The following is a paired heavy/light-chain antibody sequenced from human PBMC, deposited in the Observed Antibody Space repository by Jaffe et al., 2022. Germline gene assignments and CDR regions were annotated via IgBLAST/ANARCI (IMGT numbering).Heavy chain of an antibody. CDR1: GFIFDDYA. V-gene: IGHV3-43*01. Sequence: VESGGAVVQPGGSLRVSCVASGFIFDDYAMNWVRHVPGKGLEWVALVSWDGETTYYADSVKGRFTISRDNNKNSIYLEMNSLTTEDSAFYFCAKDAAGGHGRSPYYFDQWGQGTLVTVSS. CDR2: VSWDGETT. J-gene: IGHJ4*02. D-gene: IGHD2-15*01. CDR3: AKDAAGGHGRSPYYFDQ.
Light chain of an antibody. CDR3: QQRSNGHT. CDR1: QNIGGY. J-gene: IGKJ2*01. V-gene: IGKV3-11*01. CDR2: DGS. Sequence: ESLLTQSPATLSLSPGGRATISCRASQNIGGYLAWYQYKVGQPPRLLIYDGSTRATGIPARFSGRGVGTDFTLTISSLEPEDFAVYYCQQRSNGHTFGQGTRLEIK.